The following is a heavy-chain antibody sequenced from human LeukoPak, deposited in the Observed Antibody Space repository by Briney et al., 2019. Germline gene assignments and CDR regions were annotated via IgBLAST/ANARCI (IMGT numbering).Heavy chain of an antibody. D-gene: IGHD3-3*01. CDR3: ARAGYYDFWSGSPYYYYGIDV. J-gene: IGHJ6*02. Sequence: ASVKVSCKASGYTFTSYYMHWVRQAPGQGLEWMGIINPSGGSTSYAQKFQGRVTMTRDTSTSTVYMELSSLRSEDTAVYYCARAGYYDFWSGSPYYYYGIDVWGQGTTVTVSS. CDR1: GYTFTSYY. CDR2: INPSGGST. V-gene: IGHV1-46*01.